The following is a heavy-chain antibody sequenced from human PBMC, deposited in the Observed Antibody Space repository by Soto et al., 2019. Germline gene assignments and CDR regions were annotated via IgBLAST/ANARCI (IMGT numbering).Heavy chain of an antibody. J-gene: IGHJ4*02. CDR3: ARSHYYDSHPSDY. V-gene: IGHV3-7*01. CDR1: GFTFSSYW. D-gene: IGHD3-22*01. Sequence: GGSLRLSCAASGFTFSSYWMSWVRQAPGKGLEWVANIKQDGSEKYYVDSGKGRFTISRDNAKNSLYLQMNSLRAEDTAVYYCARSHYYDSHPSDYWGQGTLVTVSS. CDR2: IKQDGSEK.